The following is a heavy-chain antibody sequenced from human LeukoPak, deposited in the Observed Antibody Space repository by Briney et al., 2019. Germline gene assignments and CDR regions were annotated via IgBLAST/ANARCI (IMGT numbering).Heavy chain of an antibody. CDR2: FYRGETT. CDR3: AREVVSIPSYFES. Sequence: GGSLRLSCAASGFTVSSSYMYWVRQAPGKGLEWVSFFYRGETTYYAESVRGRFTISRDIPKNTLYLLMNSLVPEDTAVYYFAREVVSIPSYFESWGQGTRVTVSS. J-gene: IGHJ4*02. CDR1: GFTVSSSY. D-gene: IGHD2-15*01. V-gene: IGHV3-53*01.